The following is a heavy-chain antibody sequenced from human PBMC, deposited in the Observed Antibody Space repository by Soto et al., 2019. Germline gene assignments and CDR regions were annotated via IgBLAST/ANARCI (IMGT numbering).Heavy chain of an antibody. Sequence: PGGSLRLSCAASGFTFSSHAMSWVRQAPGKGLEWVSSISGSRVSTYFADSVKGRFTISRDNSKNTRYLQMISLRAEDTAIYYCAKTKGIGSFYFYGMDVWGQGTTVTVSS. CDR3: AKTKGIGSFYFYGMDV. V-gene: IGHV3-23*01. CDR2: ISGSRVST. D-gene: IGHD6-13*01. J-gene: IGHJ6*02. CDR1: GFTFSSHA.